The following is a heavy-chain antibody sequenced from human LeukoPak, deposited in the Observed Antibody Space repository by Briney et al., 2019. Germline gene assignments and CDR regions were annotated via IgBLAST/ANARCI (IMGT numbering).Heavy chain of an antibody. CDR3: ARREYSSGWRAYYFDY. D-gene: IGHD6-19*01. CDR2: IGTAGDI. J-gene: IGHJ4*02. Sequence: GGSLRLSCAASGFTFSNYDMHWVRQATGKGLEWVSGIGTAGDIYYPGSVKGRFTISRENAKNSLYLQMNSLRAGDTAVYYCARREYSSGWRAYYFDYWGQGTLVTVSS. V-gene: IGHV3-13*01. CDR1: GFTFSNYD.